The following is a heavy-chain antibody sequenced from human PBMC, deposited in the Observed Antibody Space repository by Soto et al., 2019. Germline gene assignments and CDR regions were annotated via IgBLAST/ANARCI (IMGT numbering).Heavy chain of an antibody. D-gene: IGHD3-10*01. CDR2: IYYSGST. CDR1: GGSISSGDYY. CDR3: ARVGFGELLAHGMDV. V-gene: IGHV4-30-4*01. Sequence: QVQLQESGPGLVKPSQTLSLTCTVSGGSISSGDYYWSWIRQPPGKGLEWIGYIYYSGSTYYNPSVKSRVTISVDTSKNQFSLKLRSVTAADTAVYYCARVGFGELLAHGMDVWGQVTTVTVFS. J-gene: IGHJ6*02.